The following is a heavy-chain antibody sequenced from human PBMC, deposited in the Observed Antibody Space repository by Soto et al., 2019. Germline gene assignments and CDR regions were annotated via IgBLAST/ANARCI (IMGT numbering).Heavy chain of an antibody. V-gene: IGHV3-7*03. Sequence: EVQLVESGGGLVQPVGYLRLSCAASGFTFRTYWLSWVRQVPGNGLEWVANINLDGSEKNYVDSVKGRFTISRDNARNSLYLQMSSLRAEDTALYYCARDGSTSWYSYDYHGMDVWGKGTTVTVSS. D-gene: IGHD5-18*01. CDR2: INLDGSEK. J-gene: IGHJ6*04. CDR3: ARDGSTSWYSYDYHGMDV. CDR1: GFTFRTYW.